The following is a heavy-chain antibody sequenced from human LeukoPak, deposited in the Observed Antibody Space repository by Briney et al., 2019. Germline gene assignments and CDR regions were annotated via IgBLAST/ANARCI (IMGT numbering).Heavy chain of an antibody. CDR2: INHSGST. CDR1: GGSFSGYY. D-gene: IGHD1-26*01. Sequence: PSETLSLTCAVYGGSFSGYYWSWIRQPPGKGLEWIGEINHSGSTNYNPSLKSRVTIAVDTSKNQLSLKLSSVTAADTAVYYCARGPLGKEWFDPWGQGTLVTVSS. CDR3: ARGPLGKEWFDP. J-gene: IGHJ5*02. V-gene: IGHV4-34*01.